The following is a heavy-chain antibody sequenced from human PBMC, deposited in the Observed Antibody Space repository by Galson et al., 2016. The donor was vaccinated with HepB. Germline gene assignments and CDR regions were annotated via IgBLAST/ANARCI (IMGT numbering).Heavy chain of an antibody. CDR3: ASGPDHIYGKRDYFPHQIDY. CDR1: GFIVSQNY. D-gene: IGHD3-10*01. CDR2: VYSGGGP. J-gene: IGHJ4*02. V-gene: IGHV3-53*01. Sequence: SLRLSCAASGFIVSQNYMSWVRQAPGKRLEWVSVVYSGGGPHHADSVQGRFTTSRDFSKDTLYLQLNSPRAEDTAVYYCASGPDHIYGKRDYFPHQIDYWGRGARVTVSS.